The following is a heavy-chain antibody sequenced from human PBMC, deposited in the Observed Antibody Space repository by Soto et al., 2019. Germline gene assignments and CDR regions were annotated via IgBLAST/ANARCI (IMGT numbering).Heavy chain of an antibody. Sequence: QVQLVQSGAEVKKPGSSVKVSCKASGGTFSSYAISWVRQAPGQGLEWMGGIIPIFGTANYAQKFQGRVTITADESTSTAYMELSSLRSEDTAVYYCARVDCSGGSCQWSGMDVWGQGTTVTVSS. J-gene: IGHJ6*02. V-gene: IGHV1-69*01. D-gene: IGHD2-15*01. CDR3: ARVDCSGGSCQWSGMDV. CDR1: GGTFSSYA. CDR2: IIPIFGTA.